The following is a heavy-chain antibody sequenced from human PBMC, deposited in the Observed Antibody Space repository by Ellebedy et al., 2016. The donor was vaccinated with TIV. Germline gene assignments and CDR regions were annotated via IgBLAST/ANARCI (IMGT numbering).Heavy chain of an antibody. CDR3: ARAGDSSGYNLQDDY. CDR2: IYYSGST. V-gene: IGHV4-39*01. J-gene: IGHJ4*02. Sequence: SETLSLTXTVSGGSISSSSYYWGWIRQPPGKGLEWIGSIYYSGSTYYNPSLKSRVTISVDTSKSQFSLKLSSVNAADTAVYYCARAGDSSGYNLQDDYWGQGTLVTVSS. CDR1: GGSISSSSYY. D-gene: IGHD5-12*01.